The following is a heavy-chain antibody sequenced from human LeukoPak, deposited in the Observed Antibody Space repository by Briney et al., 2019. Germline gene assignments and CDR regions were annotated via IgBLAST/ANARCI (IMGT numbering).Heavy chain of an antibody. V-gene: IGHV3-15*01. D-gene: IGHD6-19*01. CDR2: IKSKIDGGTI. CDR1: GFTFRSYA. J-gene: IGHJ6*02. Sequence: GGSLRLSCAASGFTFRSYAIHWVRQAPGKGLEWVGRIKSKIDGGTIDYAAPVKGRFTIARDGSKNTLYLQMNSLKTEDTAVYYCTTAPRSSWDVWGQGTTVTVSS. CDR3: TTAPRSSWDV.